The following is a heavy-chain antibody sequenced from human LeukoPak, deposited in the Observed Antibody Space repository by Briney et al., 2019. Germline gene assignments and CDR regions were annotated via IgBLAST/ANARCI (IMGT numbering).Heavy chain of an antibody. CDR3: ARDPHYYDSSGCLDY. Sequence: ASVKVSCKASGYTFTSYYMHWVRQAPGQGLEWMGIINPSGGSTSYAQKFQGRVTMTGDTSTSTVYMELSSLRSEGTAVYYCARDPHYYDSSGCLDYWGQGTLVTVSS. J-gene: IGHJ4*02. CDR2: INPSGGST. V-gene: IGHV1-46*01. D-gene: IGHD3-22*01. CDR1: GYTFTSYY.